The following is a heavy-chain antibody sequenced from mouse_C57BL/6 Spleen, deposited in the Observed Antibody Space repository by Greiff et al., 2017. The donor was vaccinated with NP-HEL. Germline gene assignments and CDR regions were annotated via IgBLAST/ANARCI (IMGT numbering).Heavy chain of an antibody. CDR2: IYPGDGDT. J-gene: IGHJ4*01. Sequence: VQLQQSGPELVKPGASVKISCKASGYAFSSSWMNWVKQRPGKGLEWIGRIYPGDGDTNYNGKFKGKATLTADKSSSTAYMQLSSLTSEDSAVYFCARQGVTTVVVPYAMDDWGQGTSVTVSS. CDR3: ARQGVTTVVVPYAMDD. D-gene: IGHD1-1*01. CDR1: GYAFSSSW. V-gene: IGHV1-82*01.